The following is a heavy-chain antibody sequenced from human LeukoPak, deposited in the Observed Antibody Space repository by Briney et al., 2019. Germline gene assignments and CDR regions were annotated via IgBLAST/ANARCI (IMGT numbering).Heavy chain of an antibody. V-gene: IGHV4-4*07. CDR2: FYTGGST. D-gene: IGHD5-18*01. Sequence: SETLSLTCTVSGGSFSSYYWSWIRQPAGKGLEWIGRFYTGGSTNYNPSLKSRVTMSVDTSKNQFSLKLSSVTAADTAVYYCARDWSGYNYDWWGQGTLVTVSS. CDR3: ARDWSGYNYDW. CDR1: GGSFSSYY. J-gene: IGHJ4*02.